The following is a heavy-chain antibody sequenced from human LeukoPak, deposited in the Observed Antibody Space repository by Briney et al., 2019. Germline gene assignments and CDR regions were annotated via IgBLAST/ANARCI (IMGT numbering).Heavy chain of an antibody. CDR3: VRGGFAATVTNYYGMDV. CDR2: IIPIFGTA. Sequence: SVKVSCKASGGTFSSYAISWVRQAPGQGPEWMGGIIPIFGTANYAQKFQGRVTITADESTSTAYMELSSLRSEDTAVYYCVRGGFAATVTNYYGMDVWGQGTTVTVSS. J-gene: IGHJ6*02. D-gene: IGHD4-17*01. CDR1: GGTFSSYA. V-gene: IGHV1-69*01.